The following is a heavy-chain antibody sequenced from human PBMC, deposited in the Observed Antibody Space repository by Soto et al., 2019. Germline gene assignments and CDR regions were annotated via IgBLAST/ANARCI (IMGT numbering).Heavy chain of an antibody. J-gene: IGHJ2*01. Sequence: PGESLKISCKCSGYSFTIYWIGWVGQMPVKGLEWMGIIYPGDSDTRYSPSFQGQVTISADKSISTAYLQWSSLKASDTAMYYCARRITMVRGVSRYFDLWGRGTLVTVSS. D-gene: IGHD3-10*01. V-gene: IGHV5-51*01. CDR1: GYSFTIYW. CDR2: IYPGDSDT. CDR3: ARRITMVRGVSRYFDL.